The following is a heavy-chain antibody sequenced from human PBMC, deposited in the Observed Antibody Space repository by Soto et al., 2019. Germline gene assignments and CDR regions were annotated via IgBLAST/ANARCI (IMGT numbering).Heavy chain of an antibody. CDR3: ARSAKWDGFDP. J-gene: IGHJ3*01. D-gene: IGHD2-8*01. Sequence: QVQLQESGPGLVRPSQTLSLTCTVSAGSISTINYSWSWIRQHPEKGLEWIGYISYSGSTFYHSSLKSRVTISLDTSKKQFSLTLTSVTAADTAVYYCARSAKWDGFDPWGQGTMVTVSS. CDR1: AGSISTINYS. V-gene: IGHV4-31*03. CDR2: ISYSGST.